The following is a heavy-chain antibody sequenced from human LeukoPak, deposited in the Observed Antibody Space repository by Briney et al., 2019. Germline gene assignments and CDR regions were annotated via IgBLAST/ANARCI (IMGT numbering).Heavy chain of an antibody. CDR1: GSSFTSYW. D-gene: IGHD4-17*01. CDR2: IYPGDSDT. J-gene: IGHJ6*03. V-gene: IGHV5-51*01. CDR3: ARHPSYGDYYYYYMDV. Sequence: PGASLKISCKGSGSSFTSYWIGWVRQMPGKGLEWMGIIYPGDSDTRYSPSFQGQVTISADKSISTAYLQWSSLKASDTAMYYCARHPSYGDYYYYYMDVWGKGTTVTVSS.